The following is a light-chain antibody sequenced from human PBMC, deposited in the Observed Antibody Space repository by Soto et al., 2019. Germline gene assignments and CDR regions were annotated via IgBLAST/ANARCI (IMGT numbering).Light chain of an antibody. CDR1: SSDVGSSNL. CDR2: EGD. Sequence: QSALTHPASGSRAPRQSITISCSGTSSDVGSSNLVSWYQQHPGKAPKLIIFEGDRRPSGVSGRFSGSKSGNTASLTISGLQAEDEADYYCCSFARSTTFYVFGTGTKVTVL. J-gene: IGLJ1*01. CDR3: CSFARSTTFYV. V-gene: IGLV2-23*01.